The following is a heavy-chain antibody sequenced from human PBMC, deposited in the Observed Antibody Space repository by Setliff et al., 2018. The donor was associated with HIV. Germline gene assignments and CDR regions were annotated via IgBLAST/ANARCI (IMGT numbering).Heavy chain of an antibody. J-gene: IGHJ6*02. Sequence: PSETLSLTCTVSGGSISSHSWNWIRQPPGKGLEWIGSIYYSGSTNYNPSLKSRVTISVDTSKNQFSLKLSSVTAADTAVYYCARGLSVYSYANVYYYHGMDVWGQGTTVTVSS. V-gene: IGHV4-59*11. CDR3: ARGLSVYSYANVYYYHGMDV. CDR1: GGSISSHS. D-gene: IGHD5-18*01. CDR2: IYYSGST.